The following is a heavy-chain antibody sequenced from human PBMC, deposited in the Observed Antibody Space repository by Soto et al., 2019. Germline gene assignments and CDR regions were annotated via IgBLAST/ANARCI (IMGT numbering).Heavy chain of an antibody. V-gene: IGHV3-30*18. D-gene: IGHD3-10*01. J-gene: IGHJ4*02. CDR3: AKATDLWFGELPALGY. Sequence: GGSLRLSCAASGFTFSSYGMHWVRQAPGKGLEWVAVISYDGSNKYYADSVKGRFTISRDNSKNTLYLQMNSLRAEDTAVCYCAKATDLWFGELPALGYWGQGTLVTVSS. CDR2: ISYDGSNK. CDR1: GFTFSSYG.